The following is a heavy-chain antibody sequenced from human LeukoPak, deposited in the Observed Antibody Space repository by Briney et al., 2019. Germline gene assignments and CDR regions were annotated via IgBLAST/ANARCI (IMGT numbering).Heavy chain of an antibody. V-gene: IGHV1-2*02. J-gene: IGHJ4*02. CDR3: ARVSGYSGYDDFDN. Sequence: ASVKVSCKASGYTFTGYYMHWVRQAPGQGRAWMGWINPNSVGTNDAQKLQGRVTTARDTSISTAYMELSRLRSDDTAVYYWARVSGYSGYDDFDNWGQGTLVTVSS. D-gene: IGHD5-12*01. CDR1: GYTFTGYY. CDR2: INPNSVGT.